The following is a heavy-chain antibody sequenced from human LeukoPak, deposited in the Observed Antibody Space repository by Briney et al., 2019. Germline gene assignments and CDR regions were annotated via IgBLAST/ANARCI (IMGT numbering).Heavy chain of an antibody. CDR3: VREASGVSSSAFDV. CDR1: EFTFSTYC. V-gene: IGHV3-74*01. Sequence: PGGSLRLSCAASEFTFSTYCMHWARHAPGKGLVWVSRIYSDGPNTDYADSVKGRFTISRDNAKNTLYMQMNSLRVDDTAVYYCVREASGVSSSAFDVWGQGTMVTVSS. CDR2: IYSDGPNT. D-gene: IGHD1-26*01. J-gene: IGHJ3*01.